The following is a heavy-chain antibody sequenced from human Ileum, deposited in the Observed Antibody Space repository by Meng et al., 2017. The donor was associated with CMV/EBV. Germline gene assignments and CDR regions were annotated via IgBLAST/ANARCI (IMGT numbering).Heavy chain of an antibody. J-gene: IGHJ2*01. CDR1: GFTFCSYA. Sequence: SGFTFCSYAIRWVRQAPGKGLEWVAVISYDGSNKYYADSVKGRFTISRDNSKNSLYLQMNSLRAEDTAVYYCARGASIVATSSWYFDLWGRGTLAPSPQ. V-gene: IGHV3-30*04. CDR2: ISYDGSNK. CDR3: ARGASIVATSSWYFDL. D-gene: IGHD5-12*01.